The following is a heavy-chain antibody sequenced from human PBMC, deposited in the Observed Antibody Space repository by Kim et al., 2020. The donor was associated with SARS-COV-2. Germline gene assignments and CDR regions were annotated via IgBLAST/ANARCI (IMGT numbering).Heavy chain of an antibody. Sequence: NYNPSLRSRVTISVDTSRNQCSLKLSSVTAADTAVYYCAVPGYYYYGMDVWGQGTTVTVSS. V-gene: IGHV4-34*01. CDR3: AVPGYYYYGMDV. D-gene: IGHD2-2*01. J-gene: IGHJ6*02.